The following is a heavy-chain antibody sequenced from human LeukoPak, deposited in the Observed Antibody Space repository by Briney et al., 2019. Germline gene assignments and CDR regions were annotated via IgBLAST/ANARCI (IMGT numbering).Heavy chain of an antibody. J-gene: IGHJ6*02. CDR2: MNPNSGNT. D-gene: IGHD6-19*01. CDR3: AMTGYSSGWYFTPHYYYYGMDV. Sequence: LGASVKVSCKASGGTFSSYDINWVRQATGQGLEWMGWMNPNSGNTGYAQKFQGRVTMTRNTSISTAYMELSSLRSEDTAVYYCAMTGYSSGWYFTPHYYYYGMDVWGQGTTVTVSS. V-gene: IGHV1-8*02. CDR1: GGTFSSYD.